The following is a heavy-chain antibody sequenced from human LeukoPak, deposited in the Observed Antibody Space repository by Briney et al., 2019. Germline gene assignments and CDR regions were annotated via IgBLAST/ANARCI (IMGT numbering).Heavy chain of an antibody. Sequence: SETLSLTCSVPGGPISSYYWSWIRQSPGKGLECIGYIHYTGSTNYNPSLKSRVTISVETSKNQFSLKLKSVTAADTAVYYCARGGYYGSGNDFRFDPWGQGTLVAVSS. J-gene: IGHJ5*02. V-gene: IGHV4-59*01. CDR1: GGPISSYY. D-gene: IGHD3-10*01. CDR3: ARGGYYGSGNDFRFDP. CDR2: IHYTGST.